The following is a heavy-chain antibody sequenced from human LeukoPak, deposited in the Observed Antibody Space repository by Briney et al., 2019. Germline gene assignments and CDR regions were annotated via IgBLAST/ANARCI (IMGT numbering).Heavy chain of an antibody. CDR2: ISGSGGST. Sequence: GGSLRLSCAASGFTFSSYAMSWVRQAPGKGLEWVSAISGSGGSTYYADSVKGRFTIFRDNSKNTLYLQMNSLRAEDTTVYYCAKDMYSSGWYSEYFQHWGQGTLVTVSS. V-gene: IGHV3-23*01. D-gene: IGHD6-19*01. J-gene: IGHJ1*01. CDR1: GFTFSSYA. CDR3: AKDMYSSGWYSEYFQH.